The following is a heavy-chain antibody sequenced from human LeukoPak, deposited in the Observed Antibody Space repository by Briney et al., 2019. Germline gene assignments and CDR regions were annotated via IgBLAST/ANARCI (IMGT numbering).Heavy chain of an antibody. V-gene: IGHV1-69*13. D-gene: IGHD4-23*01. Sequence: SVKVSCKTSGGTFSNCAINWVRQAPGQGLDWMGGIIPIFGTAHYAQKFQGRVTITADESTSTAYMELSSLRSEDTAVYYCARGWLAETTVVTPYNYWGQGTVVTVSS. CDR2: IIPIFGTA. CDR3: ARGWLAETTVVTPYNY. CDR1: GGTFSNCA. J-gene: IGHJ4*02.